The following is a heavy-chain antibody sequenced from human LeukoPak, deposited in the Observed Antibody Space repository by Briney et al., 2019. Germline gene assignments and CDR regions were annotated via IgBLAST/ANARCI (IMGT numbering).Heavy chain of an antibody. CDR1: GYTFTGYY. J-gene: IGHJ4*02. CDR2: INPNSGDT. D-gene: IGHD6-13*01. Sequence: ASVKVSCKASGYTFTGYYMDWVRQAPGQGLEWMGWINPNSGDTNYAQKFQGRVTMTRDTSISTAYMELSRLRSDDTAVYYCARGETIAAAGFDYWGQGTLVTVSS. V-gene: IGHV1-2*02. CDR3: ARGETIAAAGFDY.